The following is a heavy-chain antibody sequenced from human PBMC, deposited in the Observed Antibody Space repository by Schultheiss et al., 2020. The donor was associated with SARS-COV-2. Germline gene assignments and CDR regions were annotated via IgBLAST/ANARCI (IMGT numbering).Heavy chain of an antibody. Sequence: GGSLRLSCGASGFTFRAYEMNWVRQAPGKGLEWVSYISSSGSGIYYADSVKGRFTISRDNAKNSLYLQMNSLRAEDTAVYYCARDSDSYYYAMDVWGQGTTVTVSS. V-gene: IGHV3-48*03. CDR2: ISSSGSGI. J-gene: IGHJ6*02. CDR1: GFTFRAYE. D-gene: IGHD3-3*01. CDR3: ARDSDSYYYAMDV.